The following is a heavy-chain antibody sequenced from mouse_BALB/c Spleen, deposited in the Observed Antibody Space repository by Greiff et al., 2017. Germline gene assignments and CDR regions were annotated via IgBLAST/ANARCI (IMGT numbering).Heavy chain of an antibody. Sequence: QVQLQQPGAELVKPGASVKLSCKASGYTFTSYWMHWVKQRPGQGLEWIGEINPSNGRTNYNEKFKDKATLTADKSSSTVYMELSRLTSEDSAVYFCARHEEMGYRYGSWFAYWGQGTLVTVSA. CDR2: INPSNGRT. CDR1: GYTFTSYW. V-gene: IGHV1S81*02. D-gene: IGHD2-14*01. J-gene: IGHJ3*01. CDR3: ARHEEMGYRYGSWFAY.